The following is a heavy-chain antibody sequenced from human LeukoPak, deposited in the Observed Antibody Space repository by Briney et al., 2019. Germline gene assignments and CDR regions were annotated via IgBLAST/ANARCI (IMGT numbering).Heavy chain of an antibody. V-gene: IGHV3-49*03. Sequence: PGGPLRLSCTASGFTFGDYAMSWFRQAPGKGLEWVGFIRSKAYGGTTEYAASVKGRFTISRDDSKSIAYLQMNSLKTEDTAVYYCTRDRKYYYDSSGPKPFDYWGQGTLVTVSS. J-gene: IGHJ4*02. CDR1: GFTFGDYA. CDR3: TRDRKYYYDSSGPKPFDY. CDR2: IRSKAYGGTT. D-gene: IGHD3-22*01.